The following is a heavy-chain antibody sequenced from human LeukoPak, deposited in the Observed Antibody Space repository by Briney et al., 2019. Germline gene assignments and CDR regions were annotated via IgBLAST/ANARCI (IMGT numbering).Heavy chain of an antibody. CDR1: GGSISSYY. J-gene: IGHJ5*02. CDR3: ARVGSGSGSYYNENWFDP. CDR2: IYYSGST. D-gene: IGHD3-10*01. V-gene: IGHV4-59*01. Sequence: SETLSLTCTVSGGSISSYYWSWIRQPPGKGLEWIGYIYYSGSTNYNPSLKSRVTISVDTSKNQFSLKLSSVTAADTAVYYCARVGSGSGSYYNENWFDPWGQGTLVTVSS.